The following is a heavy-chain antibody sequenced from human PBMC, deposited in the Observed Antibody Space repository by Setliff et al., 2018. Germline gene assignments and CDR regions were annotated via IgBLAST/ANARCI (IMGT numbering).Heavy chain of an antibody. CDR1: GYTFTSYY. J-gene: IGHJ6*02. Sequence: ASVKVSCKASGYTFTSYYMHWVRQAPGQGLEWMGIINPSGGSTSYAQKFQGRVTMTRDTSTSTVYVELSSLRSEDTAVYYCASLGLAAAREDYYYYGMDVWGQGTTVTVSS. CDR2: INPSGGST. CDR3: ASLGLAAAREDYYYYGMDV. V-gene: IGHV1-46*01. D-gene: IGHD6-13*01.